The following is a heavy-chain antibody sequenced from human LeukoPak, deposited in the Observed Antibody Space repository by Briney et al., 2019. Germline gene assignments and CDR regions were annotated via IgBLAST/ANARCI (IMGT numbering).Heavy chain of an antibody. CDR2: IIPIFGTA. J-gene: IGHJ4*02. V-gene: IGHV1-69*01. Sequence: GSSVKVSCKASGGTFSSYAISWVRQAPGQGLELMGGIIPIFGTANYAQKFQGRVTITADESTSTAYMELSSLRSEDTAVYYCAIYGSGSYLRSDYYFDCWGQGTLVTVSS. CDR1: GGTFSSYA. D-gene: IGHD3-10*01. CDR3: AIYGSGSYLRSDYYFDC.